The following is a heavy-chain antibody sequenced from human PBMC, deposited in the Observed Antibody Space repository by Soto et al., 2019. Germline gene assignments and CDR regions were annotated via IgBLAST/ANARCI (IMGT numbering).Heavy chain of an antibody. J-gene: IGHJ4*02. Sequence: GWSLRLSCAASVFTFSSYSMNWCRQAPGKGLEWVSSISSSSSYIYYADSVKGRFTISRDNAKNSLYLQMNSLRAEDTAVYYCARLDRAAGIAVAEGADDYWGQGTLVTVSS. D-gene: IGHD6-19*01. V-gene: IGHV3-21*01. CDR2: ISSSSSYI. CDR1: VFTFSSYS. CDR3: ARLDRAAGIAVAEGADDY.